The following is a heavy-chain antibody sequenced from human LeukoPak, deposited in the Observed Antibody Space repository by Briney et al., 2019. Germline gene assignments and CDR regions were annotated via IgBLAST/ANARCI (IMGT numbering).Heavy chain of an antibody. CDR1: GFTFSSYS. CDR3: AFNSGYSSAWSPDY. D-gene: IGHD6-19*01. J-gene: IGHJ4*02. CDR2: ISSSTSYI. Sequence: PGGSLRLSCAASGFTFSSYSMNWVRQAPGKGLEWVSSISSSTSYIYYADSVKGRFTISRDNAKNSLYLQMNSLRAEDTAVYYCAFNSGYSSAWSPDYWGQGTLVTVSS. V-gene: IGHV3-21*01.